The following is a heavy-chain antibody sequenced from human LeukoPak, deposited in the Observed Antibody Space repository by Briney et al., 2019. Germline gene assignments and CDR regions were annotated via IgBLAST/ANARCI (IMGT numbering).Heavy chain of an antibody. V-gene: IGHV3-21*01. J-gene: IGHJ4*02. Sequence: SGGSLRLSCAASGFTFSSYSMNWVRQAPGKGLEWVSSISSSSSYIYYADSVKGRFTISRDNAKNSLYLQMNSLRAEDTAVYYCARDRYDSSGYYPSTDYWGQGTLVTVSS. CDR3: ARDRYDSSGYYPSTDY. CDR1: GFTFSSYS. D-gene: IGHD3-22*01. CDR2: ISSSSSYI.